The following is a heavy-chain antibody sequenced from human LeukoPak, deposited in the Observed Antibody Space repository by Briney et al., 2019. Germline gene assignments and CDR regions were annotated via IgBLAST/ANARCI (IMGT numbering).Heavy chain of an antibody. CDR1: GFIFSSYG. CDR2: ISYDGSNK. J-gene: IGHJ5*02. D-gene: IGHD5-12*01. CDR3: AKCGVIVATTNWFDP. Sequence: GGSLRLSCAASGFIFSSYGMHWVRQAPGKGLEWVAVISYDGSNKYYADSVKGRFTISRDNSKNTLYLQMNSLRAEDTAVYYCAKCGVIVATTNWFDPWGQGTLVTVSS. V-gene: IGHV3-30*18.